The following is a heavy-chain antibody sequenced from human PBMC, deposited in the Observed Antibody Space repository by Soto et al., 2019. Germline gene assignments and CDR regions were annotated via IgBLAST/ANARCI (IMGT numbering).Heavy chain of an antibody. J-gene: IGHJ4*02. Sequence: QVQLVQSGAEVKKPGASVKVSCKASGYTFTTSAISWVRQAPGQGCEGMGWISAYNGNTNYEQKLQGRVTMTTDTSTSTAYMELRSLRSDDTAVYYCARDSAVGEMAAACDYWGQGTLVTVSS. D-gene: IGHD6-19*01. CDR2: ISAYNGNT. CDR1: GYTFTTSA. CDR3: ARDSAVGEMAAACDY. V-gene: IGHV1-18*01.